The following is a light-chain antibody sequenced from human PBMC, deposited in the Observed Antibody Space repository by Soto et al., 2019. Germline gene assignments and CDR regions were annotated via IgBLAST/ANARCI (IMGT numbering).Light chain of an antibody. V-gene: IGKV1-39*01. J-gene: IGKJ2*01. CDR2: AAS. Sequence: DIPMTQSPSSLSASVGDRVTITCRASQSISSYLNWYQQKPGKAPKLLIYAASSLQSGVPSRFSGSGSGTDFTLTISSLLPEDFATYYCQQSYSTPHTFGQGTKLEIK. CDR1: QSISSY. CDR3: QQSYSTPHT.